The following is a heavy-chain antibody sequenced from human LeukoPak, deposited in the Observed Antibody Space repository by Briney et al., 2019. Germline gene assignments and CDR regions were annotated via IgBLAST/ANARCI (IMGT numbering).Heavy chain of an antibody. Sequence: PSETLSLTCTVSGGSISDNYWGWVRQPPGKGMEWIGCIYHSGSTYYNPSLKSRVTISVDTSKNQFSLKLSSVTAADTAVYYCARGGYCSSTSCYDYWGQGTLATVSS. V-gene: IGHV4-38-2*02. CDR2: IYHSGST. J-gene: IGHJ4*02. CDR1: GGSISDNY. CDR3: ARGGYCSSTSCYDY. D-gene: IGHD2-2*01.